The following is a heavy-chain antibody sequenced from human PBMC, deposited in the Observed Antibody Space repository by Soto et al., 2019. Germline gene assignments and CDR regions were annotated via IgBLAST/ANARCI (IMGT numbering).Heavy chain of an antibody. Sequence: XDSLRVSCKCCGYSFTSYGSGLVRQMPGKGLEWMGIIYPGDSDTRYSPSFQGQVTISADKSISTAYLQWSSLKASDTAMYYCATVAGDYVGYGMDVCGQGTTVTVSS. CDR2: IYPGDSDT. J-gene: IGHJ6*02. CDR1: GYSFTSYG. V-gene: IGHV5-51*01. CDR3: ATVAGDYVGYGMDV. D-gene: IGHD4-17*01.